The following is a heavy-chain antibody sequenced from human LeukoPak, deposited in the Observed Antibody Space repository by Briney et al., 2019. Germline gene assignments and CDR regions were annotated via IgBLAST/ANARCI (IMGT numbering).Heavy chain of an antibody. J-gene: IGHJ4*02. D-gene: IGHD3-10*01. Sequence: SVKASCKASGGTFSSYAISWVRQAPGQGLEWMGGIIPIFGTANYAQKFQGRVTITADESTSTAYMELSSLRSEDTAVYYCARDWEGNYYGSGSPLDYWGQGTLVTVSS. CDR1: GGTFSSYA. V-gene: IGHV1-69*13. CDR3: ARDWEGNYYGSGSPLDY. CDR2: IIPIFGTA.